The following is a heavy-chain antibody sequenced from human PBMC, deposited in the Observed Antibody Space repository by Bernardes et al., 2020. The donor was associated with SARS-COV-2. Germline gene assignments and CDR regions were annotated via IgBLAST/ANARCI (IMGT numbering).Heavy chain of an antibody. CDR1: GDSVSSGGYY. J-gene: IGHJ6*02. CDR3: ARDYYDSSGYSWYGMDV. V-gene: IGHV4-31*11. D-gene: IGHD3-22*01. Sequence: SETLSLTCAVSGDSVSSGGYYWSWIRQHPGKGLEWIGYIYYSGSTYYNPSLKSRVTISVDTSKNQFSLKLSSVTAADTAVYYCARDYYDSSGYSWYGMDVWGQGTTVTVSS. CDR2: IYYSGST.